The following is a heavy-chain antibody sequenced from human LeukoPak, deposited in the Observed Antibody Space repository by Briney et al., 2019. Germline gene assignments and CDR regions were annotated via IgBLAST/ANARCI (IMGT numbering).Heavy chain of an antibody. CDR1: GYSFTSYW. D-gene: IGHD2-15*01. CDR2: IYPGDSDT. J-gene: IGHJ6*02. CDR3: AMCEGRLNYGMDV. V-gene: IGHV5-51*01. Sequence: KGGESLKISCKGSGYSFTSYWIGWVRQMPGKGLEWMGIIYPGDSDTRYSPSFQGQVTISADKSISTAYLQWSSLKASDTAMYYCAMCEGRLNYGMDVWGQGSTVTVSS.